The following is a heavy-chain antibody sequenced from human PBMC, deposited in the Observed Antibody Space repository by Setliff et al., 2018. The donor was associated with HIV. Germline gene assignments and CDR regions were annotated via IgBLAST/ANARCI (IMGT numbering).Heavy chain of an antibody. D-gene: IGHD6-6*01. J-gene: IGHJ4*02. CDR3: VTGSAARPFDY. CDR1: GYTLTELS. Sequence: ASMKVSCKVSGYTLTELSRHWVRQAPGKGLEWMGSFDPKDGKTRYAQKFQGRVTMTEDTSTDTAYMELSSLRSEDTAVYYYVTGSAARPFDYWGQGTLVTVSS. CDR2: FDPKDGKT. V-gene: IGHV1-24*01.